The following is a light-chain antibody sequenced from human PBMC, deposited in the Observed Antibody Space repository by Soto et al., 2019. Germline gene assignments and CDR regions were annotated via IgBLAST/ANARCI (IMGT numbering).Light chain of an antibody. Sequence: DIVMTQSPDSLAVSLGERATINCKSSQSVLYSSNNKNYLAWYQQNPGQPPKLLIHWASTRESGVPDRFSGRGSGTDFTLTISSLQAEDVAVYYCQQYYGTPLTFGGGTKVEIK. J-gene: IGKJ4*01. CDR3: QQYYGTPLT. CDR1: QSVLYSSNNKNY. CDR2: WAS. V-gene: IGKV4-1*01.